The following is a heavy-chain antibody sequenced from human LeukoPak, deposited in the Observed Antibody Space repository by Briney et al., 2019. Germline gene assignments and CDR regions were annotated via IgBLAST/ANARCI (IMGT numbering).Heavy chain of an antibody. J-gene: IGHJ4*02. CDR3: ARDTNDY. CDR2: IKPNSGGT. V-gene: IGHV1-2*02. Sequence: GASVNVSCKASGYTFTGYYMHWVRQAPGQGIGWMGRIKPNSGGTNYAQKIQGRVTMTRDTPISTAYMELSRLRSDDTAVYYCARDTNDYWGQGKLVTVSS. D-gene: IGHD1-1*01. CDR1: GYTFTGYY.